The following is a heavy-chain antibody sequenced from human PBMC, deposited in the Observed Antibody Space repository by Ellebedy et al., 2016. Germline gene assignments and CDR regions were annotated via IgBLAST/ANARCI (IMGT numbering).Heavy chain of an antibody. CDR2: ISYDGSNK. V-gene: IGHV3-30-3*01. CDR3: ARAVLLLRWRYFDY. D-gene: IGHD3-22*01. Sequence: GESLKISCAASGFTFSSYAMHWVRQAPGKGLEWVAVISYDGSNKYYADSVKGRFTISRDNSKNTLYLQMNSLRAEDTAVYYCARAVLLLRWRYFDYWGQGTLVTVSS. J-gene: IGHJ4*02. CDR1: GFTFSSYA.